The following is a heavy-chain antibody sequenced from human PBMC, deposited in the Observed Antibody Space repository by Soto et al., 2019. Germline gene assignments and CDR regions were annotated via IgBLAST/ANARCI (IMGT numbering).Heavy chain of an antibody. CDR1: GFTFSGSA. D-gene: IGHD3-9*01. Sequence: GGSLRLSCAASGFTFSGSAMHWVRQASGKGLEWVGRIRSKANSYATAYAASVKGRFTISRDDSKNTAYLQMNRLKTEDTDVYYCTPGLYYDILTGYHNVAYWGQGALVTVSS. CDR2: IRSKANSYAT. J-gene: IGHJ4*02. CDR3: TPGLYYDILTGYHNVAY. V-gene: IGHV3-73*01.